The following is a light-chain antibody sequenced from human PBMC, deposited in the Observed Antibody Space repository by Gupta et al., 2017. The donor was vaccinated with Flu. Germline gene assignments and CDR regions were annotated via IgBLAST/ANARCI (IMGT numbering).Light chain of an antibody. J-gene: IGKJ2*03. V-gene: IGKV3-20*01. CDR1: QSVSTTY. CDR3: QQYGSSRPLYS. Sequence: EIVSTQSPGTLSLSPGERATLSCRASQSVSTTYLAWYQQKPGQAPRLLIYSTSIRATGIPDRFSGSGSGTDFTLSISRLEPEDFAMYYCQQYGSSRPLYSFGQGTKLEIK. CDR2: STS.